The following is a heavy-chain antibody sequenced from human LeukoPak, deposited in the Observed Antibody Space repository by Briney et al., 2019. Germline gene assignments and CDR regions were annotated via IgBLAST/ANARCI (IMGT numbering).Heavy chain of an antibody. J-gene: IGHJ4*02. CDR3: ARDVFSRDPHYGGPVHD. CDR1: GGTFSSTV. D-gene: IGHD4/OR15-4a*01. Sequence: EASVKVSCKASGGTFSSTVISWLRQAPGQGLEWMGGSIPIFGRTNYAQKFQGRVTITTDESIGTAYMELSSLRSEDTAVYYCARDVFSRDPHYGGPVHDWGQGTLVTVSS. V-gene: IGHV1-69*05. CDR2: SIPIFGRT.